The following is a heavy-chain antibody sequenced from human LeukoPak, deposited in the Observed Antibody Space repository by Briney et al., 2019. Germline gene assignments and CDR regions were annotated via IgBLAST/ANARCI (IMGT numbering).Heavy chain of an antibody. CDR2: IYSSGNA. CDR1: GGSISTYY. D-gene: IGHD5-12*01. J-gene: IGHJ4*02. V-gene: IGHV4-59*08. Sequence: PSETLSLPCTASGGSISTYYWSWIRQPPGKGLEWIGYIYSSGNANYNPSLKSRVTISVDTSKNQFSLKLSSVTAADTAVYYCASMGGYSGYATHWGQGTLVTISS. CDR3: ASMGGYSGYATH.